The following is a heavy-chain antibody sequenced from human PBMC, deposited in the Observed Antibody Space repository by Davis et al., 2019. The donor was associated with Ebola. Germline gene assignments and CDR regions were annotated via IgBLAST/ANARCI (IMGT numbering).Heavy chain of an antibody. CDR3: ARDPGVLRFLEWSAYYNMDI. CDR1: GFTLSNYW. Sequence: PGGSLRLSCAASGFTLSNYWMYWVRQVPGKGLMWVSRIDSDGSNTKYADSVKGQFTISRDNAKNTLYLQMNSLTAEDTAVYYCARDPGVLRFLEWSAYYNMDIWGQGTTVTVSS. D-gene: IGHD3-3*01. CDR2: IDSDGSNT. V-gene: IGHV3-74*01. J-gene: IGHJ6*02.